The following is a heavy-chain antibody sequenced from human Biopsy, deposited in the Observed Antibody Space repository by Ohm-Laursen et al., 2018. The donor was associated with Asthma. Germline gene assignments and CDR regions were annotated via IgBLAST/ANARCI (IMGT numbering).Heavy chain of an antibody. Sequence: SLRLSCAASGFAVSRDYMFWVRQAPGKGLEWVSVIYSGGTSHTADSVRGRFTISRDYSKNTLYLQMHSLRAEDTAVYYCARGDSSNWSHYYIDYWGQGTLVTASS. V-gene: IGHV3-53*01. CDR2: IYSGGTS. CDR3: ARGDSSNWSHYYIDY. CDR1: GFAVSRDY. D-gene: IGHD6-13*01. J-gene: IGHJ4*02.